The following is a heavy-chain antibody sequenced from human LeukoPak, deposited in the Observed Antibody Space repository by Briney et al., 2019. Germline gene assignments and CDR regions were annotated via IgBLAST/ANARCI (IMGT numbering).Heavy chain of an antibody. CDR2: INSDGSST. CDR1: GFTLINYW. J-gene: IGHJ6*02. V-gene: IGHV3-74*01. D-gene: IGHD6-19*01. CDR3: ANEFGAKAVAGTWSWSVGMDV. Sequence: GGSLRLSCAASGFTLINYWMHWVRQAPGKGLVWVSRINSDGSSTSYADSVKGRFTISRDNSKNTLYLQMNSLRAEDTAVYYCANEFGAKAVAGTWSWSVGMDVWGQGTTVTVSS.